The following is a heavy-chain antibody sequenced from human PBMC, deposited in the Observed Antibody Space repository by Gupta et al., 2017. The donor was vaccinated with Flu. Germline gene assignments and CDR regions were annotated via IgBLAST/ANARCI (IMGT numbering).Heavy chain of an antibody. D-gene: IGHD5-12*01. CDR1: Y. Sequence: YWGWIRQHPGKGLEWIWYIYYSESTYYNPSLKSRVTISVDTSKNQFSLKLSSVTAADTAVYYCARDPRWLREYYYYGMDVWGQGTTVTVSS. CDR2: IYYSEST. V-gene: IGHV4-31*02. CDR3: ARDPRWLREYYYYGMDV. J-gene: IGHJ6*02.